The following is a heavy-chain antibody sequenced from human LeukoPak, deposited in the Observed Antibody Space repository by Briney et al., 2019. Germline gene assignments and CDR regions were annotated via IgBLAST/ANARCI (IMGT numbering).Heavy chain of an antibody. CDR2: ISSSNTYI. Sequence: KAGGSLRLSCAASGFTFSSYTMNWVRQAPGKGLEWVSSISSSNTYIYYADSVKGRFTISRDNAKNSLYLQMNRLRAEDTAVYYCARSSASWHWGQGTLVTVSS. D-gene: IGHD2-2*01. J-gene: IGHJ4*02. CDR1: GFTFSSYT. CDR3: ARSSASWH. V-gene: IGHV3-21*01.